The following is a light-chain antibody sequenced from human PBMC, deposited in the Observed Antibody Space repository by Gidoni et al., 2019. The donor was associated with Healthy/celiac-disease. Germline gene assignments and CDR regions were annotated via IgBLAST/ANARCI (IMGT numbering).Light chain of an antibody. Sequence: AIQLTQSPSSLSASVGDRVTITCRASQGISSALAWYQQKPGKAPKLLIYDASSLESGVPSRFSGSGSGTDFTLTISSLQPEDFATYYCQQFNTPPELTFGGGTKVEIK. CDR3: QQFNTPPELT. CDR2: DAS. CDR1: QGISSA. V-gene: IGKV1-13*02. J-gene: IGKJ4*01.